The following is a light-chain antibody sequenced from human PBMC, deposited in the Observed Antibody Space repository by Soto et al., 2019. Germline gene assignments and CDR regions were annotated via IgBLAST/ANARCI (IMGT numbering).Light chain of an antibody. CDR1: HSVNSD. Sequence: EVVLTQSPGTLSLSRGERATLSCRASHSVNSDLAWYHQKPGQAPRLLVSDASNRATGIPDRFSGTGSGTDFTRTISRLEPGDFAVYYCQQYAVSPIPVGQRTRLDIK. J-gene: IGKJ5*01. CDR2: DAS. V-gene: IGKV3-20*01. CDR3: QQYAVSPIP.